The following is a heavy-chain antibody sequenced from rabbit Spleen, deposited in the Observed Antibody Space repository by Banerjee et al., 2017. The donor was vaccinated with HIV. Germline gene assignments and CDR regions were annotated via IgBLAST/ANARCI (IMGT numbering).Heavy chain of an antibody. J-gene: IGHJ6*01. CDR3: ARDSGTSFSSYGMDL. CDR1: GFSFNYNDY. Sequence: QSLEESGGDLVTPGAALTLTCTASGFSFNYNDYMCWVRQPPGKGPEWIACIGATITYTTYYATWAKGRFTISKTSSTTVTLQMTSLTAADTATYFSARDSGTSFSSYGMDLWGQGTLVTVS. D-gene: IGHD8-1*01. CDR2: IGATITYTT. V-gene: IGHV1S40*01.